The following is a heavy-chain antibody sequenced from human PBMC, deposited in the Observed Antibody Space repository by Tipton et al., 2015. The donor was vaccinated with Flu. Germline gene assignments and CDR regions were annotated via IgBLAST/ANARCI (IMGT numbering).Heavy chain of an antibody. CDR2: IYPGDSDT. CDR3: AGPFPDYYESIGEAGY. D-gene: IGHD3-22*01. Sequence: QLVQSGAEVKKPGESLKISCKGSGYSFTSYWIGWVRQMPGKGLEWMGIIYPGDSDTRYSPSFQGQVTISADKSISTAYLQWSSRKAWDTAMYYCAGPFPDYYESIGEAGYWGQGTLVTVSS. V-gene: IGHV5-51*01. CDR1: GYSFTSYW. J-gene: IGHJ4*02.